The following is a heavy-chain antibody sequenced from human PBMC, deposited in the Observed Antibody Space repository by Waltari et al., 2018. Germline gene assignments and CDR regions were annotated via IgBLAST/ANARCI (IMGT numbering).Heavy chain of an antibody. Sequence: QVQLVQSGAEVKKPGASVKVSCKASGYTFTGYYMHWVRQAPGQGLEWLGWINPNSGGTRYDQKVQGRVTMTRATCIRTAYMELSRLRSDETAVYYCARDREHGVSNWFDPWGQGTLVTVSS. CDR3: ARDREHGVSNWFDP. CDR2: INPNSGGT. J-gene: IGHJ5*02. CDR1: GYTFTGYY. V-gene: IGHV1-2*02. D-gene: IGHD2-8*01.